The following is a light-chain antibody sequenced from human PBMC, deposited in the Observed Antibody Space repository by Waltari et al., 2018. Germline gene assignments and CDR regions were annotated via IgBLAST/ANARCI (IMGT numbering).Light chain of an antibody. V-gene: IGKV3-20*01. CDR1: QSVSRY. Sequence: DIELTQSPCTLSLSPGERATLSGRASQSVSRYLAWDQQKPGQAPRLLIYDTSSSATGIPDRFSGSGSGTDFSLTISRLGPEGLAVYYWQKYGSLPATFGQGTKVEIK. CDR3: QKYGSLPAT. J-gene: IGKJ1*01. CDR2: DTS.